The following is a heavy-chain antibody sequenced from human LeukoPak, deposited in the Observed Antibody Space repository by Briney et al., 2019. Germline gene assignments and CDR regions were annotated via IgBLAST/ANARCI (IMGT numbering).Heavy chain of an antibody. V-gene: IGHV1-18*01. CDR2: ISAYNGNT. CDR1: GYTFTIYG. Sequence: ASVKLSCKSSGYTFTIYGISWVRTAPGQGLEWMGWISAYNGNTNYAQKLQGRVTMTTDTSTSTAYMELRSLRSDDTAVYYCARDLAGTTGYWGQGTLVTVSS. CDR3: ARDLAGTTGY. D-gene: IGHD1-14*01. J-gene: IGHJ4*02.